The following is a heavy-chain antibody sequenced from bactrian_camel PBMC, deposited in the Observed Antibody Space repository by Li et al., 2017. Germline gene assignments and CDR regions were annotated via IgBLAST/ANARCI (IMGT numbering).Heavy chain of an antibody. CDR2: IVGSDD. V-gene: IGHV3S6*01. D-gene: IGHD1*01. Sequence: HVQLVESGGGLVQPGGSLRLSCAASGFTFSTNCMSWVRQAPGKGLEWVSRIVGSDDYYADSVKGRFTISIDNAKNTMYLQMNNLAPEDTAMYYCVRDVSGPGTVGQGTQVTVS. J-gene: IGHJ4*01. CDR1: GFTFSTNC.